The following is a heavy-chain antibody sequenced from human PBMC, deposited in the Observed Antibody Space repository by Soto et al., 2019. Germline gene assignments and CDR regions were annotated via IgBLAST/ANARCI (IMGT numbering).Heavy chain of an antibody. J-gene: IGHJ5*02. Sequence: GGSLRLSCAASGFTFRSFTMNWVRQAPGKGLEWVSTISSNSAYIYYTDALRGRFTISRDNAKNSLHLQMNSLRAEDTAVYYCTRDASRDSSARGWFDPWGPGILVTVSS. CDR3: TRDASRDSSARGWFDP. D-gene: IGHD6-13*01. V-gene: IGHV3-21*01. CDR2: ISSNSAYI. CDR1: GFTFRSFT.